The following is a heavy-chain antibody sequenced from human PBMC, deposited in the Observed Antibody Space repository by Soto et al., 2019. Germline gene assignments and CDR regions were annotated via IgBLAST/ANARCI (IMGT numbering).Heavy chain of an antibody. Sequence: ASVKVSCKASGYTFTIYYIHWVRHAPGQGLEWMGQINPSGGSTSYSQKFQGRVTMTRDTSTSTVYMELSSLRSEDTAVYYCARVSQPQTPFHYWGQGTLVTVSS. CDR1: GYTFTIYY. CDR2: INPSGGST. J-gene: IGHJ4*02. D-gene: IGHD2-2*01. CDR3: ARVSQPQTPFHY. V-gene: IGHV1-46*01.